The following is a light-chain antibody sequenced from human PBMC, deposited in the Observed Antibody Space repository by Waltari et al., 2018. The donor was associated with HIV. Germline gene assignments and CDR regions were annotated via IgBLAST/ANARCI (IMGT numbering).Light chain of an antibody. CDR2: KAS. Sequence: DIQMTRPPSPPPASVSDRVTITCRASQSISSWLAWYQQKPGKAPKLLIYKASSLESGVPSRFSGSGSGTEFTLTISSLQPDDFATYYCRQHNSYPLTFGGGTKVEIK. V-gene: IGKV1-5*03. CDR1: QSISSW. J-gene: IGKJ4*01. CDR3: RQHNSYPLT.